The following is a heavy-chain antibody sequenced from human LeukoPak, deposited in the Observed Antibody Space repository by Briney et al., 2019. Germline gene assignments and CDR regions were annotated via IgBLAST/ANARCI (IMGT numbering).Heavy chain of an antibody. CDR3: ARGSAELRYLECYPYYYYYMDV. D-gene: IGHD3-3*01. Sequence: GGSLRLSCAASGFTFSSYWISWVRQAPGKGRGWVANIKQDGSEKYYLDSVKGRFTISRDNAKNSLYLQLNSLRDEDTAVYYCARGSAELRYLECYPYYYYYMDVWGKGTTVTVSS. CDR1: GFTFSSYW. CDR2: IKQDGSEK. J-gene: IGHJ6*03. V-gene: IGHV3-7*01.